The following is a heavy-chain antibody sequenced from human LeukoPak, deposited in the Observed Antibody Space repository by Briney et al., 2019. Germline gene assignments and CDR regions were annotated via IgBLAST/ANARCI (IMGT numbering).Heavy chain of an antibody. CDR2: IYPRDGST. CDR3: ARGPYYYDSSGYLYYFDY. V-gene: IGHV1-46*01. D-gene: IGHD3-22*01. Sequence: ASVKVSCKASGYTFTSNYIHWVRQAPGQGLEWMGMIYPRDGSTSYAQKFQGRVTMTRNTSISTAYMELSSLRSEDTAVYYCARGPYYYDSSGYLYYFDYWGQGTLVTVSS. J-gene: IGHJ4*02. CDR1: GYTFTSNY.